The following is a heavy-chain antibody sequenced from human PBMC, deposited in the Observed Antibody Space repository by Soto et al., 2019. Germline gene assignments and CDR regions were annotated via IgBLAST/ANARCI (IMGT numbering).Heavy chain of an antibody. CDR1: GGSISSYY. V-gene: IGHV4-59*08. Sequence: QVQLQESGPGLVKPSETLSLTCTVSGGSISSYYWSWIRQPPGKGLEWIGYIYYSGSTNYNPSLNRCVTIPVDTSKSQLSLKLSSVTAADTAVYYCARLGPLAGYYHSVYWGQGTLVTVSS. D-gene: IGHD3-9*01. CDR3: ARLGPLAGYYHSVY. CDR2: IYYSGST. J-gene: IGHJ4*02.